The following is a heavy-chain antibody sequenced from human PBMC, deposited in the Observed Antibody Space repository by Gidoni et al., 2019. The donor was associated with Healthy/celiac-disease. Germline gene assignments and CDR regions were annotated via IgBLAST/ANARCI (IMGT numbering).Heavy chain of an antibody. Sequence: VQLVQSGAEVKKPGSSPKVPSQASGGTLSSSASSCGRQAPGQGLECMGGIIPIFCTVNYAQKIQGRVTITADESTSTAYMELSSLRSEDTTVYYCARALGTAMGLLGYYYYYYGMDVWGQGTTVTVSS. CDR2: IIPIFCTV. V-gene: IGHV1-69*01. D-gene: IGHD5-18*01. CDR1: GGTLSSSA. J-gene: IGHJ6*02. CDR3: ARALGTAMGLLGYYYYYYGMDV.